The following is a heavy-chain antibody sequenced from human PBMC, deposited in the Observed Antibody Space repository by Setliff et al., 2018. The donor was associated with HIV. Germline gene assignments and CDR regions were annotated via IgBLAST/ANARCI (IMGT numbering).Heavy chain of an antibody. CDR2: IYGGGTT. D-gene: IGHD2-15*01. J-gene: IGHJ4*02. Sequence: LRLSCAASGFTFDDYGMSWVRQAPGKGLEWVSVIYGGGTTHYADSVKGRFTISRDNSKNTVYLQMNSLRVEDTGVYFCARESFGGSTWALGDSWGQGALVTVSS. CDR3: ARESFGGSTWALGDS. CDR1: GFTFDDYG. V-gene: IGHV3-66*02.